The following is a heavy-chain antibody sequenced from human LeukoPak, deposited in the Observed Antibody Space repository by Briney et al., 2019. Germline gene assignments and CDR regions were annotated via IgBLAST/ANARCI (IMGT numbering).Heavy chain of an antibody. J-gene: IGHJ4*02. D-gene: IGHD3-22*01. CDR1: GYTFTSYD. CDR2: MNPNSGNT. Sequence: ASVKVSCKASGYTFTSYDINWVRQATGQGLEWMGWMNPNSGNTSYAQKFQGRVTMTRDTSTSTVYMELSSLRSEDTAVYYCAREYYYDSSGFGYWGQGTLVTVSS. V-gene: IGHV1-8*01. CDR3: AREYYYDSSGFGY.